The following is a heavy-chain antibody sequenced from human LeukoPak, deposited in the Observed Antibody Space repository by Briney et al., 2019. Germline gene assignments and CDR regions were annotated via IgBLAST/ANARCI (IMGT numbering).Heavy chain of an antibody. D-gene: IGHD2-2*01. CDR3: AKDSWDCSSTSCVYYFDY. Sequence: PGGSLRLSCAASGFTFDDYAMHWVRQAPGKGLEWVSLISGDGGRTYYADSVKGRFTISRDNSKNSLYLQMNSLRTEDTALYYCAKDSWDCSSTSCVYYFDYWGQGTLVTVSS. J-gene: IGHJ4*02. CDR1: GFTFDDYA. V-gene: IGHV3-43*02. CDR2: ISGDGGRT.